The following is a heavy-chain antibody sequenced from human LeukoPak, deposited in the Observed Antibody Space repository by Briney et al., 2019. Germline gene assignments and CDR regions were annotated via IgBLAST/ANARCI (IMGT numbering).Heavy chain of an antibody. D-gene: IGHD5-18*01. CDR3: ARDQRGYSYGYDWFDP. V-gene: IGHV4-59*01. CDR1: GGSISDYY. J-gene: IGHJ5*02. CDR2: IHYSGST. Sequence: SETLSLTCTVSGGSISDYYWSWIRQPPGKGPEWIGYIHYSGSTNYNPSLKSRVTISVDTSKNQFSLKLSSVTAADTAVYYCARDQRGYSYGYDWFDPWGQGTLVTVSS.